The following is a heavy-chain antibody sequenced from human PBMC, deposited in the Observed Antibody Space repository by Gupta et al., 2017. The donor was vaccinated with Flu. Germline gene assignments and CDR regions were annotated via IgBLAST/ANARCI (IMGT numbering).Heavy chain of an antibody. CDR2: IIPIFGTA. D-gene: IGHD3-3*01. CDR3: ARDRYYDFWSGYSTYNWFDP. Sequence: LEWMGGIIPIFGTANYAQKFQGRVTITADKSTSTAYMELSSLRSEDTAVYYCARDRYYDFWSGYSTYNWFDPWGQGTLVTVSS. J-gene: IGHJ5*02. V-gene: IGHV1-69*06.